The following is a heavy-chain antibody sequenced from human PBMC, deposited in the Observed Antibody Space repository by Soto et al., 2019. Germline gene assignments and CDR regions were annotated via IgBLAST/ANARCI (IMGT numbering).Heavy chain of an antibody. J-gene: IGHJ4*02. CDR2: ISYDGSNK. CDR3: AKGEQWLAHFDY. CDR1: GFTFSSYG. D-gene: IGHD6-19*01. Sequence: GGSLRLSCAASGFTFSSYGMHWVRQAPGEGLEWVAVISYDGSNKYYADSVKGRFTISRDNSKNTLYLQMNSLRAEDTAVYYCAKGEQWLAHFDYWGQGTLVTVSS. V-gene: IGHV3-30*18.